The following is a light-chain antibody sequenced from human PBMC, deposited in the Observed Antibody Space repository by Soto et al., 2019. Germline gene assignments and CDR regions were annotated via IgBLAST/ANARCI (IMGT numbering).Light chain of an antibody. Sequence: DIVVTQTPLSLSVTPGQPASISCKSSQSLLHSDGKTYLYWYLQKAGQPPQLLIYEVSNRFSGVPDRFSGSGSGTDFALTISRLEPEDFAVYFCQQYANSPFTFGPGTKVDIK. J-gene: IGKJ3*01. V-gene: IGKV2D-29*01. CDR1: QSLLHSDGKTY. CDR2: EVS. CDR3: QQYANSPFT.